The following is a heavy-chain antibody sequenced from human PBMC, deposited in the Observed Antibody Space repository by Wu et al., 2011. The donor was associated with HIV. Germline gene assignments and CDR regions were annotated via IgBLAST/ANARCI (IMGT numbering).Heavy chain of an antibody. CDR3: ARARGPPIAAFDI. D-gene: IGHD3-10*01. J-gene: IGHJ3*02. V-gene: IGHV1-18*01. Sequence: QGRLTMTTDTSTTTAYMELRTLRSDDTAVYYCARARGPPIAAFDIWGQGTMVTVSS.